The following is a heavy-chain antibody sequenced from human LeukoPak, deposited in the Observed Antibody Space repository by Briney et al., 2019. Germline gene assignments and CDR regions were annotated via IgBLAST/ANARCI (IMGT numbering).Heavy chain of an antibody. V-gene: IGHV3-11*01. CDR1: GFTFSDYY. CDR2: ISSSGSTI. CDR3: ASNSYGDFGSTFAFDI. J-gene: IGHJ3*02. Sequence: KTGGSLRLSCAASGFTFSDYYMSWIRQAPGKGLEWVSYISSSGSTIYYADSVKGRFTISRDNSKNTLYLQMNSLRAEDTAVYYCASNSYGDFGSTFAFDIWGQGTMVTVSS. D-gene: IGHD4-17*01.